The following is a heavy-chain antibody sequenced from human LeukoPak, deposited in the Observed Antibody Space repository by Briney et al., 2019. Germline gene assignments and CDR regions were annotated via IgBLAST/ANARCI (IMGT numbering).Heavy chain of an antibody. CDR1: GFTFSSYG. D-gene: IGHD3-10*01. J-gene: IGHJ6*03. Sequence: QSGGSLRLSCAASGFTFSSYGMHWVRQAPGKGLEWVAFIRYDGSNKYYADSVKGRFTISRDNSKNTLYLQMNSLRAEDTAVYYCAKGIFPKYYYGSGSEVPTYYMDVWGKGTTVTVSS. CDR3: AKGIFPKYYYGSGSEVPTYYMDV. CDR2: IRYDGSNK. V-gene: IGHV3-30*02.